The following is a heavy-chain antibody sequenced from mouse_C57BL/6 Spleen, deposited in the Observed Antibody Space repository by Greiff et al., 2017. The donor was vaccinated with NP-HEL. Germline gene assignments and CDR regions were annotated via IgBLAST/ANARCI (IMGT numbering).Heavy chain of an antibody. V-gene: IGHV1-64*01. Sequence: QVQLQQSGAELVKPGASVKLSCKASGYTFTSYWMHWVKQRPGQGLEWIGMIHPKSGSTNYNEKFKSKATLTVDKSSSTAYMQLSSLTSEDSAVYYCAREGPDAFDYWGQGTTLTVSS. CDR2: IHPKSGST. J-gene: IGHJ2*01. CDR3: AREGPDAFDY. CDR1: GYTFTSYW. D-gene: IGHD2-3*01.